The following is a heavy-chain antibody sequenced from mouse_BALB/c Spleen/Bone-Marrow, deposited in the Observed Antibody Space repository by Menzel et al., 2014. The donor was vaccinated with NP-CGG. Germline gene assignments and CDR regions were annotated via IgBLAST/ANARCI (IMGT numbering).Heavy chain of an antibody. CDR1: GFNIKDTH. D-gene: IGHD1-1*01. Sequence: DVKLQESEAELVKPGASVKLSCTPSGFNIKDTHMHWVKQRPEQGLEWIGRIDPANGNTKYDPNFQGKATITADTSSNTAYLQLSSLTSKDTAVYYCARDYANTAWFASWGQGTLVTVS. J-gene: IGHJ3*01. V-gene: IGHV14-3*02. CDR2: IDPANGNT. CDR3: ARDYANTAWFAS.